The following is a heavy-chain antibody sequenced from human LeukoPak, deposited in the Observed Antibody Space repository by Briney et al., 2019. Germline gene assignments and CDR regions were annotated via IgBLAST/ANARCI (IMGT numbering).Heavy chain of an antibody. D-gene: IGHD6-19*01. CDR2: ISGSGGST. CDR3: AKGGIAVAGRSYYDY. Sequence: GGSLRLSCAASGFTFSSYGMSWVRQAPGKGLEWVSAISGSGGSTYYADSVKGRFTISRDNSKNTLYLQMNSLRAEDTAVYYCAKGGIAVAGRSYYDYWGQGTLVTVSS. V-gene: IGHV3-23*01. CDR1: GFTFSSYG. J-gene: IGHJ4*02.